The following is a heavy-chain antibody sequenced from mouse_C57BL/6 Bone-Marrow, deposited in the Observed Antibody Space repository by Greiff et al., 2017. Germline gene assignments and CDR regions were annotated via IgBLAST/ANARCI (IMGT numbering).Heavy chain of an antibody. D-gene: IGHD2-5*01. Sequence: EVQLQQSGAELVRPGASVKLSCTASGFNIKDDYMHWVKQRPEQGLEWIGWLDPENGDTEYASKFQGQATITADTSSNTAYLQLRSLTSEDTAVYYCTTTVSNPYYFDYWGQGTTLTVSS. V-gene: IGHV14-4*01. CDR1: GFNIKDDY. J-gene: IGHJ2*01. CDR3: TTTVSNPYYFDY. CDR2: LDPENGDT.